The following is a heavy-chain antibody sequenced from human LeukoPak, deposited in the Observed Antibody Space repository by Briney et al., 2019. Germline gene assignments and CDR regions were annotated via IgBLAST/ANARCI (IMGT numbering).Heavy chain of an antibody. J-gene: IGHJ4*02. Sequence: PSETLSLTCTASGCSISSYYWSWIRQPPGKGLEWIGYIYYSGSTNYNPSLTSRVTISVDTSKNHFSLKLSSVTAADTAVYYCARDLRTGIVDYWGQGTLVTVSS. D-gene: IGHD7-27*01. CDR2: IYYSGST. CDR1: GCSISSYY. CDR3: ARDLRTGIVDY. V-gene: IGHV4-59*01.